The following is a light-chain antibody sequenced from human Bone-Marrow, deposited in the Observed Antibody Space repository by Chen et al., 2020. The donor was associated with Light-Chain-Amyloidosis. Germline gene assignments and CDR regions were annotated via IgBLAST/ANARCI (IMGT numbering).Light chain of an antibody. CDR3: QVWDMSSDRPV. CDR1: NIGPTS. V-gene: IGLV3-21*02. CDR2: DDS. Sequence: SYVLTQPSSVSGAPGQTATIACGGNNIGPTSVHWYQQTPGQAPLLVVYDDSDRPSGIPGRLSGSNSANTATLTISRVEAGDEADYYCQVWDMSSDRPVFGGGTKLTVL. J-gene: IGLJ3*02.